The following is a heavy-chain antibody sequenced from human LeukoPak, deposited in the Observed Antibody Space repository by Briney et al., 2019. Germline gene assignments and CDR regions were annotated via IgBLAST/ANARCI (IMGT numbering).Heavy chain of an antibody. V-gene: IGHV3-48*03. CDR3: ARAPLVLQYRWWFDP. Sequence: GGSLRLSCAASGFTFSRYEMNWVRQAPGKGLEWISYISGSGDTIYYADSVRGRFTISRDNAKNSLYLQMNSLRAEDTAVYHCARAPLVLQYRWWFDPWGQGTLVIVSS. CDR1: GFTFSRYE. D-gene: IGHD2-8*02. CDR2: ISGSGDTI. J-gene: IGHJ5*02.